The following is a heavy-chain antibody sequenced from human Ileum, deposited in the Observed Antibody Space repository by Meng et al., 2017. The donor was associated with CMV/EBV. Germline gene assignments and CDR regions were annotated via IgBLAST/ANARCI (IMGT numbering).Heavy chain of an antibody. V-gene: IGHV3-15*01. CDR2: IKSHTDGGTI. CDR3: ARGWSPTTPHFDK. D-gene: IGHD1-14*01. CDR1: EFTFTNAW. J-gene: IGHJ4*02. Sequence: GGSLRLSCVASEFTFTNAWMNWVRQVPGKGLEWLGRIKSHTDGGTIDYAAPVRGRFTISRDDSKSTLYLQMDSLRTEDTAVYYCARGWSPTTPHFDKWGQGTLVTVSS.